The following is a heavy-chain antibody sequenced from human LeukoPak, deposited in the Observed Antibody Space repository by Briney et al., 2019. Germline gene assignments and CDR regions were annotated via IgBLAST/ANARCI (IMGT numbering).Heavy chain of an antibody. V-gene: IGHV4-61*01. D-gene: IGHD3-9*01. CDR2: ISYSEST. J-gene: IGHJ4*02. CDR3: ARGFDWLLSSYFDY. CDR1: GGSVSSGSYY. Sequence: AETLSLTCTVSGGSVSSGSYYWRWIRQPPGKGLEGIGYISYSESTNYNPSLKSRVTIPVDTSKNQFSLKLSSVTAADTAVYYCARGFDWLLSSYFDYWGQGTLVTVSS.